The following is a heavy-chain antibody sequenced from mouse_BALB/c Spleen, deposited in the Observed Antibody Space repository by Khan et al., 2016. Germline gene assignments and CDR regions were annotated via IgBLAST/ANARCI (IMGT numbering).Heavy chain of an antibody. CDR1: GFSLTGYG. D-gene: IGHD2-12*01. J-gene: IGHJ3*01. CDR2: IWADGRT. CDR3: TSDYDGFAY. Sequence: QVQLKQSGPGLVAPSQSLSITCTVSGFSLTGYGVNWVRQPPGKGLEWLGKIWADGRTDYNSVLKSRVSTSKDNSKSQVVLKMNRLQTDDTANYYCTSDYDGFAYWGQGTLVIVSA. V-gene: IGHV2-6-7*01.